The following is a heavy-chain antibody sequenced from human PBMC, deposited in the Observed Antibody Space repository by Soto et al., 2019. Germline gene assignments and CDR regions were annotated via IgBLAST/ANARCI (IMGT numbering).Heavy chain of an antibody. V-gene: IGHV3-23*01. D-gene: IGHD6-6*01. J-gene: IGHJ6*02. CDR1: GFTFNSYA. CDR3: AKHSSSSGTYYYYIMDV. CDR2: ISGSGGST. Sequence: GSLRLSCAASGFTFNSYAMSWVRQAPGKGLEWVSVISGSGGSTYYADSVKGRFSISRDNSRNTLFLQLNSLRAEDTAVYYCAKHSSSSGTYYYYIMDVWGQGTTVTVSS.